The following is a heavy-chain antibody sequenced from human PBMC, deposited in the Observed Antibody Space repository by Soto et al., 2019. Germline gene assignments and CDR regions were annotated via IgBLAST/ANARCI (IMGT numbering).Heavy chain of an antibody. D-gene: IGHD2-21*01. Sequence: SETLSLTCAVSSGSIDNVYWWSWVRQSPGKGLEWIGETSHDGVTNYNPSLEGRVTISIDKSKNQFYLDLNSVTAADTAVYYCAKYRGDHKVAFDICGQGTIVTVSS. CDR1: SGSIDNVYW. CDR2: TSHDGVT. V-gene: IGHV4-4*02. J-gene: IGHJ3*02. CDR3: AKYRGDHKVAFDI.